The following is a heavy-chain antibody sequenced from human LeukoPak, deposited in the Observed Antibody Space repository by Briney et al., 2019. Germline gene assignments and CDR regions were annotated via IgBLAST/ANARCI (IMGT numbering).Heavy chain of an antibody. D-gene: IGHD1-26*01. CDR1: GFTFSSSW. CDR2: INSDGSST. J-gene: IGHJ4*02. V-gene: IGHV3-74*01. Sequence: GGSLRLSCAASGFTFSSSWMHWVRQAPGKGLVWVSRINSDGSSTTHADSVKGRFTISRDNAKNTLFLQMNSLRADDTAVYYCIRALVGATDYWGQGTLVTVSS. CDR3: IRALVGATDY.